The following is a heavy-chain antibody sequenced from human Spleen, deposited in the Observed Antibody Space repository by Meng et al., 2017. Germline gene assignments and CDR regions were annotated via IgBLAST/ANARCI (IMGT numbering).Heavy chain of an antibody. CDR2: INHSGST. CDR3: ARGPTTMAHDFDY. J-gene: IGHJ4*02. Sequence: QVPVPLGGAGLWKHSETLSLTCVFSGGSFSYYYWSWIRQPTGKGLECIGEINHSGSTNYNPSLESRATISVDTSQNNLSLKLSSVTAADSAVYYCARGPTTMAHDFDYWGQGTLVTVSS. D-gene: IGHD4-11*01. CDR1: GGSFSYYY. V-gene: IGHV4-34*02.